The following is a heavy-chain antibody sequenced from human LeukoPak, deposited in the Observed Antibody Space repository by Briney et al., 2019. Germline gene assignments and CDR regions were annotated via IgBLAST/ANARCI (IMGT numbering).Heavy chain of an antibody. CDR3: AKGGNWGVPPD. V-gene: IGHV1-69*04. CDR2: IIPILGIA. D-gene: IGHD7-27*01. J-gene: IGHJ4*02. Sequence: ASVKVSCKASGGTFSSYAISWVRQAPGQGLEWMGRIIPILGIANYAQKFQGRVTITADKSTSTAYMELSSLRSEDTAVYYCAKGGNWGVPPDWGQGTLVTVSS. CDR1: GGTFSSYA.